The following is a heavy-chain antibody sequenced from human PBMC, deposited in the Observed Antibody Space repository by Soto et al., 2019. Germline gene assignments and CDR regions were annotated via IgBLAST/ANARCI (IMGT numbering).Heavy chain of an antibody. Sequence: SQALPLRNAVSGYSLGPSYYRGWIRQPSGKGLEWIWSIYHSGSTYYNASLKSRVTISVHTSKIQFSLKLSSVTAADTAVYYCARADHYSYYGLNVWGQGTTVT. CDR1: GYSLGPSYY. CDR3: ARADHYSYYGLNV. V-gene: IGHV4-38-2*01. CDR2: IYHSGST. J-gene: IGHJ6*02.